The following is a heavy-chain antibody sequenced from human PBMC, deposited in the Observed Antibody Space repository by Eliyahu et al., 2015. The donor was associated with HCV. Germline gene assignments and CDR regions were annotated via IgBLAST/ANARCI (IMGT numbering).Heavy chain of an antibody. CDR1: GGTFSSYT. CDR2: VIPMFGTA. V-gene: IGHV1-69*01. D-gene: IGHD3-22*01. Sequence: QVQLVQSGAEVKKPGSSVKVSCKASGGTFSSYTIDWVRQAPGQGLEWMGGVIPMFGTANYAQKFRGRVTITADESTSTAHMELSSLRSEDTAVYYCARGPETKSAYYYNYWGQGTLVTVSS. CDR3: ARGPETKSAYYYNY. J-gene: IGHJ4*02.